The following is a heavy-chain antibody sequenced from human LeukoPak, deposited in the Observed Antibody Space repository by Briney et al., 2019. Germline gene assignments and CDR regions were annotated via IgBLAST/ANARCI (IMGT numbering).Heavy chain of an antibody. CDR3: ARDKAAAGYPCDY. D-gene: IGHD6-13*01. J-gene: IGHJ4*02. CDR2: ISSSSSYI. V-gene: IGHV3-21*01. Sequence: GGSLRLSCAASGFTFSSYSMNWVRQAPGKGLEWVSSISSSSSYIYYADSVKGRFTISRDNAKNSLYLQMNSLRAEDTAVYYCARDKAAAGYPCDYWGQGTLVTVSS. CDR1: GFTFSSYS.